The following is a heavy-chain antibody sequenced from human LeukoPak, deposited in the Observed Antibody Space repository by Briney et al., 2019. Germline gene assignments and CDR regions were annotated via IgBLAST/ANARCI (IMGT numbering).Heavy chain of an antibody. D-gene: IGHD1-26*01. V-gene: IGHV1-69*05. Sequence: SVKVSCKASGGTFSSYAISWVRQAPGQGLEWMGGIIPIFGTANYAQKFQGRVTITTDESTSTAYMELSSLRSEDTAVYYCARGGGAAGAFDIWGQGTMVTVSS. CDR1: GGTFSSYA. CDR2: IIPIFGTA. J-gene: IGHJ3*02. CDR3: ARGGGAAGAFDI.